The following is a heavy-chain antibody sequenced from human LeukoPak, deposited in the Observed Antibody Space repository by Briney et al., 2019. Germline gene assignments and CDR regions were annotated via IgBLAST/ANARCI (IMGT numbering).Heavy chain of an antibody. V-gene: IGHV4-59*01. CDR1: GGSISSYY. Sequence: PSETLSLTCTVSGGSISSYYWSWIRQPPGKGLEWIGYIYYSGSTNYNPSLKSRVTISVDTSKNQFSLKLSSVTAADTAVYYCASVLTGDPFGWYFDLWGRGTLVTVSS. CDR2: IYYSGST. D-gene: IGHD7-27*01. J-gene: IGHJ2*01. CDR3: ASVLTGDPFGWYFDL.